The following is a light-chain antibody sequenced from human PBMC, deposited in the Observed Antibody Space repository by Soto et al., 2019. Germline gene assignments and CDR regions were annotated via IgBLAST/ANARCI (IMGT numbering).Light chain of an antibody. J-gene: IGKJ3*01. V-gene: IGKV3-20*01. CDR1: QSVSITY. CDR3: QKFDNSLLT. CDR2: GAS. Sequence: EIVLTQSPGTLSLPPGERATLSCRASQSVSITYLAWYQQKPGQAPRLLIYGASSKATGIPDRFSGSGSGTYFNITISRLEPEDFAGHYCQKFDNSLLTFSPVTKVNIK.